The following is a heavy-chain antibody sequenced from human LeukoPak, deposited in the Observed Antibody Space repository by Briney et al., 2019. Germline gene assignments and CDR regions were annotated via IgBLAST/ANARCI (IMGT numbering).Heavy chain of an antibody. D-gene: IGHD3-22*01. CDR1: GFTFSTFA. V-gene: IGHV3-23*01. J-gene: IGHJ4*02. CDR2: IFPSGGEI. CDR3: ASAWHLGIVVVMLDY. Sequence: GGSLRLACEASGFTFSTFAMIWVRQPPGKGLEWVSSIFPSGGEIHYADSVKGRFTISRDNSKNTLYLQMNSLRAEDTAVYYCASAWHLGIVVVMLDYWGQGTLVTVSS.